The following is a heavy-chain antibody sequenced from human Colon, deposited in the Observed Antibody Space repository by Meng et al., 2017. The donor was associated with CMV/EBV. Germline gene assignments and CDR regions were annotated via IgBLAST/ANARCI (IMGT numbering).Heavy chain of an antibody. CDR3: VRERPSTLVLPGPFDF. V-gene: IGHV3-48*03. CDR2: ISATGNTI. D-gene: IGHD5/OR15-5a*01. J-gene: IGHJ3*01. Sequence: GGSLRLSCAASGFTFGSSEMSCVRQAPGRGLEWIVCISATGNTIYYADSVRGRFTISRDNAKNSLSLQMNSLTAEDTATYYGVRERPSTLVLPGPFDFWGQETMVTVSS. CDR1: GFTFGSSE.